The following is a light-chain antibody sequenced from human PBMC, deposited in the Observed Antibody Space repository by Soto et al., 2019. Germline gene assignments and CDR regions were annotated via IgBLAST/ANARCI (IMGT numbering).Light chain of an antibody. CDR1: QTIYSN. J-gene: IGKJ1*01. Sequence: IVMTQSPATLSVSPGERATLSCRAGQTIYSNVAWYQQRPGQAPRLLIYRASTRATGVPARFSGSGSGTEFTLTISSLQPEDFATYYCQQANSFPITFGQGTKVDI. V-gene: IGKV3-15*01. CDR3: QQANSFPIT. CDR2: RAS.